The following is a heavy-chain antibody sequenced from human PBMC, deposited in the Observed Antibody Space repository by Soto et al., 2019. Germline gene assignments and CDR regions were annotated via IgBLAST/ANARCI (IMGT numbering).Heavy chain of an antibody. V-gene: IGHV1-2*04. CDR2: INPNSGGT. Sequence: QVQLVQSGAEVKKPGASVKVSCKASGYTFTGYYMHWVRQAPGQGLEWMVWINPNSGGTNYAQKFQGWVTMTRDTSISTAYMELSRLRSDDTAVYYCARSIAAAETYYYYGMDVWGQGTTVTVSS. CDR1: GYTFTGYY. J-gene: IGHJ6*02. D-gene: IGHD6-13*01. CDR3: ARSIAAAETYYYYGMDV.